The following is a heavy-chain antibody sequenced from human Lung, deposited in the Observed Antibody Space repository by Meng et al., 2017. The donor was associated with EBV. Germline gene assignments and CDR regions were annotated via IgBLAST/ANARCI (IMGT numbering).Heavy chain of an antibody. CDR1: GGTFINAW. D-gene: IGHD2-2*01. V-gene: IGHV3-15*01. J-gene: IGHJ4*02. CDR2: VKSKTDGGTT. CDR3: IHIRRNQLLD. Sequence: QLGEFGGGFVGAGGTLRLSCSASGGTFINAWITWVRQAPGQGLGWVGRVKSKTDGGTTDYAAPVKGRFIISRDESKNTVYLQMNSLRTEDTAVYYCIHIRRNQLLDWAQGTLVTVSS.